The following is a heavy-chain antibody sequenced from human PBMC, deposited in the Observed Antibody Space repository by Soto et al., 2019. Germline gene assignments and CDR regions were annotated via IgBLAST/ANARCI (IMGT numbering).Heavy chain of an antibody. CDR3: ASSELERFSTYYYYGMDV. Sequence: PGESLKISCKGSGYSFTSYWISWVRQMPGKGLEWMGRIDPSDSYTNYSPSFQGHVTISADKSISTAYLQWSSLKASDTAMYYCASSELERFSTYYYYGMDVWGQGTTVTVSS. J-gene: IGHJ6*02. D-gene: IGHD1-1*01. CDR2: IDPSDSYT. CDR1: GYSFTSYW. V-gene: IGHV5-10-1*01.